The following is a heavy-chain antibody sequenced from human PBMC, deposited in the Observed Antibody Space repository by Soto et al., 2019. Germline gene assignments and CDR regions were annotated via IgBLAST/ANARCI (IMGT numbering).Heavy chain of an antibody. CDR1: GYSISHKY. D-gene: IGHD3-3*02. Sequence: PGGSLRLSCEASGYSISHKYMSWVRQAPGKGLEWVSVIFTGGSTSYADSVKGRFTISRDISKNTLYLQMNSLTVEDTAVCYCVRDDGISPYDYWGQGTLVTVSS. CDR2: IFTGGST. CDR3: VRDDGISPYDY. J-gene: IGHJ4*02. V-gene: IGHV3-66*01.